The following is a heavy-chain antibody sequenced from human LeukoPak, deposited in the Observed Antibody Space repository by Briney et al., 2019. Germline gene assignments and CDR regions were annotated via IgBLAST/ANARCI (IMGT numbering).Heavy chain of an antibody. CDR1: GGSISSSSYY. V-gene: IGHV4-39*07. CDR2: INHSGST. CDR3: ARGRGYDYVWGSYRYTHFDY. D-gene: IGHD3-16*02. J-gene: IGHJ4*02. Sequence: SETLSLTCTVSGGSISSSSYYWSWIRQPPGKGLEWIGEINHSGSTNYNPSLKSRVTISVDTSKNQFSLKLSSVTAADTAVYYCARGRGYDYVWGSYRYTHFDYWGQGTLVTVSS.